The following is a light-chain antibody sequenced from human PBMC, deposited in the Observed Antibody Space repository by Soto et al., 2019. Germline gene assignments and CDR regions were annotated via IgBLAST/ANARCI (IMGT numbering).Light chain of an antibody. CDR3: HQSYSSWT. J-gene: IGKJ1*01. V-gene: IGKV1-39*01. CDR1: QSIGSH. Sequence: DIQMTQSPSSLSPSVGDRVTITFRASQSIGSHLNWYQQKPGKAPNLLIYAASSLHSGVPSRFSGSGSGTDFTLTISSLQPEDFGTFYCHQSYSSWTFGQGTKVDIK. CDR2: AAS.